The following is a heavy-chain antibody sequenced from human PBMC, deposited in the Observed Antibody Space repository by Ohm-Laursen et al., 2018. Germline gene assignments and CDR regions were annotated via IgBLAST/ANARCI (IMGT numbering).Heavy chain of an antibody. Sequence: SLRLSCAASGFTFTSYWMSWVRQAPGKGLEWVANIKEYGSEKNYVDSVKGRFTISRDNAKNTLYLQMNSLRAEDTAVYYCAREELESSGWADWGQGTLVTVS. D-gene: IGHD6-19*01. CDR3: AREELESSGWAD. V-gene: IGHV3-7*01. CDR2: IKEYGSEK. J-gene: IGHJ4*02. CDR1: GFTFTSYW.